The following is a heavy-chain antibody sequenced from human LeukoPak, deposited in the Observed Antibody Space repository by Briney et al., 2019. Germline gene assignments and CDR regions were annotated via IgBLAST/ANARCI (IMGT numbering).Heavy chain of an antibody. CDR2: ISSSGSTI. Sequence: GGSLRLSCAASGFTFSSYEMNWVRQAPGKGLEWVSYISSSGSTIYYADSVKGRFTISRDNAKNSLYLQMNSLRAEDAAAYYCARDGEYYDILTGNDAFDIWGQGTMVTVSS. CDR1: GFTFSSYE. J-gene: IGHJ3*02. V-gene: IGHV3-48*03. CDR3: ARDGEYYDILTGNDAFDI. D-gene: IGHD3-9*01.